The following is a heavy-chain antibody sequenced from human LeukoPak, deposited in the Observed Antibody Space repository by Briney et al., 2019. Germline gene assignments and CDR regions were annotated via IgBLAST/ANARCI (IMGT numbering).Heavy chain of an antibody. D-gene: IGHD2-15*01. CDR2: ISWNSGSI. CDR1: GFTFDDYA. Sequence: PGGSLRLSCAASGFTFDDYAMHWVRQAPVKGLEWVSGISWNSGSIGYADSVKGRFTISRDNAKNSLYLQMNSLRAEDTALYYCAKALGDIVVVVSNTPRAFDIWGQGTMVTVSS. V-gene: IGHV3-9*01. CDR3: AKALGDIVVVVSNTPRAFDI. J-gene: IGHJ3*02.